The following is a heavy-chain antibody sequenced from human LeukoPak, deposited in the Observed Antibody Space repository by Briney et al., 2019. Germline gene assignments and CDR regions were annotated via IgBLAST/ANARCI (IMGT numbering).Heavy chain of an antibody. CDR2: INPNSGGT. CDR3: ARDGNWNYHPFDP. V-gene: IGHV1-2*02. CDR1: GYTFTGHY. J-gene: IGHJ5*02. Sequence: ASVKVSCKASGYTFTGHYMHWVRQAPGQGLEWMGWINPNSGGTNYAQKFQGRVTMTRDTSISTAYMELSRLRSDDAAVYYRARDGNWNYHPFDPWGQGTLVTVSS. D-gene: IGHD1-7*01.